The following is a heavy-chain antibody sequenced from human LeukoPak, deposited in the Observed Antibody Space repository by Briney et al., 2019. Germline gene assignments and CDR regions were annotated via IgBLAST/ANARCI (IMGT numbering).Heavy chain of an antibody. D-gene: IGHD6-13*01. CDR1: GGTFSSYA. CDR3: ARETGYSSSWFGGYYYYYYMDV. Sequence: SVKVSCKASGGTFSSYAISWVRQAPGQGLEWMGGIIPIFGTANYAQKFQGRVTITADKSTSTAYMELSSLRSEDTAVYYCARETGYSSSWFGGYYYYYYMDVWGKGTTVTVSS. J-gene: IGHJ6*03. V-gene: IGHV1-69*06. CDR2: IIPIFGTA.